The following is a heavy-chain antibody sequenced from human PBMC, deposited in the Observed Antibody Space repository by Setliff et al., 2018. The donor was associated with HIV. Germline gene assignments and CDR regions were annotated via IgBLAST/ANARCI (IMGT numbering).Heavy chain of an antibody. J-gene: IGHJ4*02. CDR3: ARDSGRYFDWLSISDY. V-gene: IGHV3-21*01. Sequence: PGGSLRLSCAASGFTFSSYSMNWVRQAPGKGLEWVSTISGSGGNTNYADSVKGRFTISRDNAKNTLYLQMNSLRAEDTAVYYCARDSGRYFDWLSISDYWGQGTLVTVSS. D-gene: IGHD3-9*01. CDR1: GFTFSSYS. CDR2: ISGSGGNT.